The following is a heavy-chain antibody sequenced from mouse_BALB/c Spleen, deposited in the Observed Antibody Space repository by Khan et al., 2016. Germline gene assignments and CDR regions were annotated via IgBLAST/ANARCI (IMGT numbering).Heavy chain of an antibody. CDR2: ISSGGGST. Sequence: EVELVESGGGLVKPGGSLKLSCAASGFAFSSYDMSWVRQTPEKRLEWVAYISSGGGSTYYPDTVKGRFTISRDTASNTLYLQLSSLKSEDTAMYHCESRNDYFDYWGQGTTLTVSS. J-gene: IGHJ2*01. CDR3: ESRNDYFDY. V-gene: IGHV5-12-1*01. CDR1: GFAFSSYD.